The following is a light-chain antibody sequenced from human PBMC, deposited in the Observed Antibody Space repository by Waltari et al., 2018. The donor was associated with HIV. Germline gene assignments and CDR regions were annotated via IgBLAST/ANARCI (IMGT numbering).Light chain of an antibody. CDR3: CSYAGITTWV. CDR1: SNDLGRYDL. CDR2: DVT. Sequence: QSALTQPASVSGSPGQSITISCTGTSNDLGRYDLVSWYQHQPGRAPKLIIYDVTKWPSGVSHRCSCSKSGATASLTISGLQAEDEAYYYCCSYAGITTWVFGGGTKVTVL. J-gene: IGLJ3*02. V-gene: IGLV2-23*02.